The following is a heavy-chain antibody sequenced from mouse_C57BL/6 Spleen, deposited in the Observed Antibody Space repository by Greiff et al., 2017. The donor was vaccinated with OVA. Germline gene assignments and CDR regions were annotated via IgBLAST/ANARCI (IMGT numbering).Heavy chain of an antibody. V-gene: IGHV1-22*01. CDR3: ARKLSDWYFDV. D-gene: IGHD1-3*01. Sequence: SGPELVKPGASVKMSCKASGYTFTDYNMHWVKQSHGKSLEWIGYINPNNGGTSYNQKFKGKATLTVNKYSSTAYMELRSLTSEDSAVYYCARKLSDWYFDVWGTGTTVTVSS. J-gene: IGHJ1*03. CDR2: INPNNGGT. CDR1: GYTFTDYN.